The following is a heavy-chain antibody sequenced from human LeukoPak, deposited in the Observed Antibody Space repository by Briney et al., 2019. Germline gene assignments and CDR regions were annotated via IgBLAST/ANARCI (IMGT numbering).Heavy chain of an antibody. CDR1: GFTFNSYA. Sequence: GGSLRLSCAASGFTFNSYAFNWVRQAPGKGLEWVSCISGSSNVIYYTDSVKGRFTISRDNARNLLSLQMNSLRAEDTAVYYCARGDPIYDFWSGGDYWGQGSLVTVSS. CDR3: ARGDPIYDFWSGGDY. V-gene: IGHV3-48*01. J-gene: IGHJ4*02. CDR2: ISGSSNVI. D-gene: IGHD3-3*01.